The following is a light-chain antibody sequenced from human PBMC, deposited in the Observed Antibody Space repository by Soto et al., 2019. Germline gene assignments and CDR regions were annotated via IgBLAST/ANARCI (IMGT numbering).Light chain of an antibody. J-gene: IGKJ5*01. Sequence: EIVLTQSPATLSLSPLERATLSCMASQSISYSLAWYQQKPGQAPRLLIHDASSRVTGVPARFSGSGSETDFTLTISSLQPEDFAVYYCQQRGNWHPPISFGQGTRLEIK. V-gene: IGKV3-11*01. CDR1: QSISYS. CDR3: QQRGNWHPPIS. CDR2: DAS.